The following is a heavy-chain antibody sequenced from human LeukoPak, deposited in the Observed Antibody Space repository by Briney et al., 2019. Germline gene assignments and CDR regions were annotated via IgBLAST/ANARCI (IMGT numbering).Heavy chain of an antibody. CDR3: ARGYSRSLLGTSFDY. J-gene: IGHJ4*02. Sequence: SETLSLTCTVSGGSISSSSYYWGWIRQPPGKGLEWIGSIYYSGSTYYNPSLKSRVTISVDTSKNQFSLKLSSVTAADTTVYYCARGYSRSLLGTSFDYWGQGTLVTVSS. CDR1: GGSISSSSYY. D-gene: IGHD1-26*01. V-gene: IGHV4-39*07. CDR2: IYYSGST.